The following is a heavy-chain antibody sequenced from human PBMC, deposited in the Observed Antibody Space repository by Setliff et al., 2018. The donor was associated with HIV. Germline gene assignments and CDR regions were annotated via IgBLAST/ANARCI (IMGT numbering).Heavy chain of an antibody. CDR2: IKNNTDGGTT. D-gene: IGHD7-27*01. CDR3: TTDMLWTGGDY. J-gene: IGHJ4*02. Sequence: SWVRQAPGKGLEWVGRIKNNTDGGTTDYAAPMQGRFTISRDDTKDTLYLQINSLRSEDTAVYYCTTDMLWTGGDYWGQGTLVTVSS. V-gene: IGHV3-15*01.